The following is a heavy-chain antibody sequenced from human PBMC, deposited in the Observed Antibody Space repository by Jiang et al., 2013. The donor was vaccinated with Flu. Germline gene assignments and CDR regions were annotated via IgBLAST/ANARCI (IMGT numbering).Heavy chain of an antibody. CDR1: GYTLSEVS. D-gene: IGHD2/OR15-2a*01. Sequence: SGAEVKKPGASVKVSCKVSGYTLSEVSMHWVRQAPGKGLEWVGGFDPEDGETIYTQKFHGRLTMTEETSTDTAFMELRSLRSEDTAVYYCVTRRREVLRSYFDYWGQGTLVTVSS. J-gene: IGHJ4*02. V-gene: IGHV1-24*01. CDR3: VTRRREVLRSYFDY. CDR2: FDPEDGET.